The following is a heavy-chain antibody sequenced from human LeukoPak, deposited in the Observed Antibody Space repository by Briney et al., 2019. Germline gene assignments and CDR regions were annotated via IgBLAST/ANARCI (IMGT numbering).Heavy chain of an antibody. J-gene: IGHJ4*02. CDR3: ARAAYNSSPDY. D-gene: IGHD6-6*01. Sequence: GRSLRLSCAASGFTFSSYGMHWVRQAPGKGLEWVAVIWYDGSNKYYADSVKGRFTISRDNAKDTLYLRMDSLRTEDTAVYYCARAAYNSSPDYWGQGTLVTVSS. V-gene: IGHV3-33*01. CDR2: IWYDGSNK. CDR1: GFTFSSYG.